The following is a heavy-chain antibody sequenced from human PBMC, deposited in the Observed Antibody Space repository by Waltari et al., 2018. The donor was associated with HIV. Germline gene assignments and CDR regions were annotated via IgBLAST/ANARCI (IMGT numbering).Heavy chain of an antibody. J-gene: IGHJ1*01. D-gene: IGHD1-1*01. Sequence: QVQLQESGPGLVRPSATVFLTCSVPGYAIRSGYHWGGLRRPPGKGMEWIGSMNHRGSTDQNPSLKTRTKMTMDLTKNRFSLNVTYVTAAYTAVYYCARAQDNSGGMAFQFWGRGTLITVSS. CDR3: ARAQDNSGGMAFQF. V-gene: IGHV4-38-2*02. CDR2: MNHRGST. CDR1: GYAIRSGYH.